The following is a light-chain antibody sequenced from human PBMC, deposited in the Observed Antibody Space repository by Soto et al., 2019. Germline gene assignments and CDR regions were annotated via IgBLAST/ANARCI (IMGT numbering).Light chain of an antibody. J-gene: IGKJ1*01. CDR1: QSISSW. Sequence: DIQMTQSPSTLSASVGDRVTITCRASQSISSWLAWYQQKPGKAPKLLIYDGSSLESGVSSRFSGSGSGTEFTLTLSSLQPDDFATYYCQQYNSYPWTLGQGTKVEIK. V-gene: IGKV1-5*01. CDR2: DGS. CDR3: QQYNSYPWT.